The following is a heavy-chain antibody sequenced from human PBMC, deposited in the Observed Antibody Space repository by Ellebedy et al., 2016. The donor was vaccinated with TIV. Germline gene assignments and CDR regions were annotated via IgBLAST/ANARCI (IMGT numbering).Heavy chain of an antibody. CDR2: ISVYNGKT. CDR1: GFTFTSFG. Sequence: ASVKVSCKASGFTFTSFGICWVRQAPGQGLEWMGWISVYNGKTNYAQKLQGRVTMTTDTSTSTAYMELRSLRSDDTAVYYCARVGWGHSGGEGYWGQGTLVTVSS. CDR3: ARVGWGHSGGEGY. V-gene: IGHV1-18*04. D-gene: IGHD2-21*01. J-gene: IGHJ4*02.